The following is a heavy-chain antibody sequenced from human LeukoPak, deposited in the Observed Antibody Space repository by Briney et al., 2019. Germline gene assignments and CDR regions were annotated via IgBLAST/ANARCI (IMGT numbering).Heavy chain of an antibody. CDR3: AIDILTGYALDY. CDR2: INHSGST. D-gene: IGHD3-9*01. J-gene: IGHJ4*02. CDR1: GGSFSGYY. V-gene: IGHV4-34*01. Sequence: SSETLSLTCAVYGGSFSGYYWSWIRQPPGKGLEWIGEINHSGSTNYNPSLKSRVTISVDTSKNQFSLKLSSVTAADTAVYYCAIDILTGYALDYWGQGILVTVSS.